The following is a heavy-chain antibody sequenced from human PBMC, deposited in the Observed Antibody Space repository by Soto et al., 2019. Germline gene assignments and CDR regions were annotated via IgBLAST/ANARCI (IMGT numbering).Heavy chain of an antibody. CDR3: ARDKHGSGSSFDY. D-gene: IGHD3-3*01. CDR1: GFTFSSYS. V-gene: IGHV3-21*01. J-gene: IGHJ4*02. Sequence: EVQLVESGGSLVKPGRSLRLSCAASGFTFSSYSMNWVRQAPGQGLEWVSAISSSSSYIYYADSVKGRFTISRDNAKNSMYLQMNSLRAEDTSVYYCARDKHGSGSSFDYWGQGTMVTVSS. CDR2: ISSSSSYI.